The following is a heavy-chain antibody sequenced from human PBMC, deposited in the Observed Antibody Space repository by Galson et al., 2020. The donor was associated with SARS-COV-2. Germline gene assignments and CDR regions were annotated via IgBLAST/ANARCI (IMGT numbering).Heavy chain of an antibody. CDR3: AREGLGATGEYYYYGMDV. CDR2: INPNSGGT. CDR1: GYTFTGYY. J-gene: IGHJ6*02. Sequence: ASVKVSCKASGYTFTGYYMHWVRQAPGQGLEWMGWINPNSGGTNYAQKFQGRVTMTRDTSISTAYMELSRLRSDDTAVYYCAREGLGATGEYYYYGMDVWGQGTTVTVSS. D-gene: IGHD1-26*01. V-gene: IGHV1-2*02.